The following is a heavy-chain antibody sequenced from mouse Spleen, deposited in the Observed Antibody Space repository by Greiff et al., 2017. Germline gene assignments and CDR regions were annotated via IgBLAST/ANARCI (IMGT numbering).Heavy chain of an antibody. Sequence: EVKVVESGGGLVQPGGSRKLSCAASGFTFSSFGMHWVRQAPEKGLEWVAYISSGSSTIYYADTVKGRFTISRDNPKNTLFLQMTSLRSEDTAMYYCARSDPANWRFAYWGQGTLVTVSA. CDR2: ISSGSSTI. D-gene: IGHD4-1*01. CDR3: ARSDPANWRFAY. J-gene: IGHJ3*01. V-gene: IGHV5-17*02. CDR1: GFTFSSFG.